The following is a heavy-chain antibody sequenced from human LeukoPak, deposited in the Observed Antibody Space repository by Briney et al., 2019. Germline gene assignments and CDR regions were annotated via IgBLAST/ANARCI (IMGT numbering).Heavy chain of an antibody. D-gene: IGHD3-22*01. V-gene: IGHV2-5*01. CDR2: IYWNDDK. J-gene: IGHJ3*02. CDR3: AHRDYHDSSGYPSDAFDI. Sequence: SGPTLVKPTQTLTLTCTFSGFSLSTSGVGVGWIRQPPGKALEWLALIYWNDDKRYSPSLKSRLTITKDTSKNQVVLTMTNMDPVDTATYYCAHRDYHDSSGYPSDAFDIWGQGTMVTVSS. CDR1: GFSLSTSGVG.